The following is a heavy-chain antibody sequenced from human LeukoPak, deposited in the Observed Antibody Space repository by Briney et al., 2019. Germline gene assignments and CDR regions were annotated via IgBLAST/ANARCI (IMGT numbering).Heavy chain of an antibody. CDR3: ARAWGSYRPFDY. CDR1: GGSISSGGYY. V-gene: IGHV4-30-2*01. Sequence: SQTLSLTCTVSGGSISSGGYYWSWIRQPPGKGLEWIGYIYHSGSTYYNPSLKSRVTISVDRSKNQFSLKLSSVTAADTAVYYCARAWGSYRPFDYWGQGTLVTVSS. CDR2: IYHSGST. D-gene: IGHD3-16*02. J-gene: IGHJ4*02.